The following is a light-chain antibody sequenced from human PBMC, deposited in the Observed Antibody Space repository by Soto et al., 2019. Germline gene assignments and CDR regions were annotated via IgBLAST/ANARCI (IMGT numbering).Light chain of an antibody. V-gene: IGLV2-8*01. CDR2: EVS. Sequence: QSELTQPPSASGSPGQSVTISCTGTSSDVGGYNYVSWYQQHPGKAPILMIYEVSKRPSGVPDRFSGSKSGNTASLTVSGLQAEDEADYYCSSYAGSNNLGVFGTGTKVTVL. CDR1: SSDVGGYNY. J-gene: IGLJ1*01. CDR3: SSYAGSNNLGV.